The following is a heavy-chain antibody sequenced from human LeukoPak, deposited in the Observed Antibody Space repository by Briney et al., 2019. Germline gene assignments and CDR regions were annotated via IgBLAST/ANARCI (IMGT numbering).Heavy chain of an antibody. V-gene: IGHV1-3*01. CDR2: INAGNGNT. J-gene: IGHJ6*02. D-gene: IGHD5-12*01. Sequence: ASVKVSCKASGYTFTSYVMHWVRQAPGQRLEWMGWINAGNGNTKYSQKFQGRVTITRDTSASTAYMELSSLRSEDTAVYYCAREIVATILRYGMDVWGQGTTVTVSS. CDR3: AREIVATILRYGMDV. CDR1: GYTFTSYV.